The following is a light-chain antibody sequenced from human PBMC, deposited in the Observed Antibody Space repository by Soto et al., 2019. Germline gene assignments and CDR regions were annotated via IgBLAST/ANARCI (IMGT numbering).Light chain of an antibody. V-gene: IGKV1-33*01. J-gene: IGKJ4*01. Sequence: DIQLTQSPSSLSASVGDRVSITCQASQDINRYLNRYQQKPGKAPKLLIYDSYNLQTGVPSRVSGSGSETSFTLIISGRQPEDIETYYCQQYADDIRTFGGGTKGE. CDR3: QQYADDIRT. CDR2: DSY. CDR1: QDINRY.